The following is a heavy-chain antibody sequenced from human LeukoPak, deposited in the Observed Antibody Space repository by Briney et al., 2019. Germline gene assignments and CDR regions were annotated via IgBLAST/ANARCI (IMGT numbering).Heavy chain of an antibody. CDR1: GYSFTSYW. J-gene: IGHJ4*02. CDR3: ARLMWRVGEGSYFDY. V-gene: IGHV5-51*01. CDR2: IYPGDSDT. D-gene: IGHD1-26*01. Sequence: GESLKISCKGSGYSFTSYWIGWVRPMPGKGLEWMGIIYPGDSDTRYSPSFQGQVTISADKSISTAYLQWSSLKASDTAMYYCARLMWRVGEGSYFDYWGQGTLVTVSS.